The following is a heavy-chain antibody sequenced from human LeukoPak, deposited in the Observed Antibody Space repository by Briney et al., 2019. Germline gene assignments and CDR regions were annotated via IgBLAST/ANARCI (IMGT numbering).Heavy chain of an antibody. CDR2: ISSSSSTI. CDR3: ARDDYDYVWGSPNLDWFDP. Sequence: GGSLRLSCAASGFTFTSYSMNWVRQAPGKGLEWVSYISSSSSTIYYADSVKGRFTISRDNAKNSLYLQMNSLRAEDTAVYYCARDDYDYVWGSPNLDWFDPWGQGTLVTVSS. V-gene: IGHV3-48*04. CDR1: GFTFTSYS. D-gene: IGHD3-16*01. J-gene: IGHJ5*02.